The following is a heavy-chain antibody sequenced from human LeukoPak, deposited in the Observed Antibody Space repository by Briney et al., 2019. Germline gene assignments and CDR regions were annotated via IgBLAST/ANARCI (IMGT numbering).Heavy chain of an antibody. CDR1: GGSISSSSYY. V-gene: IGHV4-39*07. Sequence: KASETLSLTCTVSGGSISSSSYYWGWIRQPPGKGLEWIGSIYYSGSTYYNPSLKSRVTISVDTSKNQFSLKLSSVTAADTAVYYCARGRYDYVWGSYRYTGEPFDYWGQGTLVTVSS. CDR3: ARGRYDYVWGSYRYTGEPFDY. CDR2: IYYSGST. D-gene: IGHD3-16*02. J-gene: IGHJ4*02.